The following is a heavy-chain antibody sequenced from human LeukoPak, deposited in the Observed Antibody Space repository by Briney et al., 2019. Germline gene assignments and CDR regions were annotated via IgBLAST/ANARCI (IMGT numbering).Heavy chain of an antibody. J-gene: IGHJ3*02. CDR1: GFTFSTYA. Sequence: GGSLILSCAASGFTFSTYAMSWVRQAPGKGLEWVSAISGGGGSTYYADSVRGRFTISRDNSKNTVYLQMNSLRAEDTAVYYCAKRENYYDSSGYHYVGAFDIWGQGTMVTVSS. V-gene: IGHV3-23*01. CDR2: ISGGGGST. CDR3: AKRENYYDSSGYHYVGAFDI. D-gene: IGHD3-22*01.